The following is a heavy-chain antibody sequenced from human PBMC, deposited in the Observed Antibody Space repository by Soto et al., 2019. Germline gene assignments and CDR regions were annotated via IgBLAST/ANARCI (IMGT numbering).Heavy chain of an antibody. CDR2: ITPMFGTA. J-gene: IGHJ2*01. CDR1: GGTFSRYA. CDR3: AQRLGSAVAGPGRFDL. D-gene: IGHD6-19*01. V-gene: IGHV1-69*12. Sequence: QVQLVQSGAEVKKPGSSVKVSCKASGGTFSRYAISWVRQAPGQGLEWMGGITPMFGTANYAQKFQGRVTITADESASTVHMELGRLRSGDTAVYYCAQRLGSAVAGPGRFDLWGRGTLVIVSS.